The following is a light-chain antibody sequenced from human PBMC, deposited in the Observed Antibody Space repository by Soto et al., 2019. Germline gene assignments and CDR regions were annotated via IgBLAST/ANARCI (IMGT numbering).Light chain of an antibody. CDR1: SSDVGGYNY. J-gene: IGLJ1*01. CDR2: DVN. V-gene: IGLV2-11*01. CDR3: CSYAGSYPLV. Sequence: QSVLTQPLSVSGSPGQSVTISCTGTSSDVGGYNYVSWYQQHPGKAPKLMIYDVNKRPSGVPDRISGSKFGNTASLTISGLQAEDEADYYCCSYAGSYPLVFGSGTKVTVL.